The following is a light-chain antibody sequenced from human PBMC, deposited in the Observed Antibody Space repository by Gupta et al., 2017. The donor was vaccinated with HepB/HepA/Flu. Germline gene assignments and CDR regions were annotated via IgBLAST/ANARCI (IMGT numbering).Light chain of an antibody. J-gene: IGLJ1*01. V-gene: IGLV1-40*01. CDR1: SSNIGAGYD. Sequence: QSVLTQPPSVSGAPGQSVTISCTGSSSNIGAGYDVHWYQQLPGTAPKLLIYGNSNRPSGVPDRVSGSKSGTSAALAITGLQAEEEADYYCQSYDSSLSGSTVFGTGTKFTVL. CDR3: QSYDSSLSGSTV. CDR2: GNS.